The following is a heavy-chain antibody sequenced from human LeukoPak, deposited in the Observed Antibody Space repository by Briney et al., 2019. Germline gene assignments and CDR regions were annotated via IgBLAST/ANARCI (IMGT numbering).Heavy chain of an antibody. J-gene: IGHJ4*02. Sequence: ASVKVSCKASGYTFTSYGISWVRQAPGQGLEWMGWISAYNGNTNYAQKLQGRVTMTTDTSTSTAYMELRSLRSDDTAVYYCARDHEPYMDTAKAGGYXXXXTXVTVSS. CDR2: ISAYNGNT. D-gene: IGHD5-18*01. V-gene: IGHV1-18*01. CDR1: GYTFTSYG. CDR3: ARDHEPYMDTAKAGGY.